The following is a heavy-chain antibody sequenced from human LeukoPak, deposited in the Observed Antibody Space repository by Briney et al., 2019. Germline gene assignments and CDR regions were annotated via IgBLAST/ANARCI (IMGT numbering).Heavy chain of an antibody. CDR3: ARGPTYYDFWSGYKYFDL. Sequence: GGSLRLSCAPSGFSFSTYWMGWFRQAPGKWLEWVANIKHDGSEKYYVDSVKGRFTISRDNAKNSLYLQMNSLRAEDTAVYYCARGPTYYDFWSGYKYFDLWGQGTLVTVSS. CDR1: GFSFSTYW. J-gene: IGHJ4*02. D-gene: IGHD3-3*01. CDR2: IKHDGSEK. V-gene: IGHV3-7*01.